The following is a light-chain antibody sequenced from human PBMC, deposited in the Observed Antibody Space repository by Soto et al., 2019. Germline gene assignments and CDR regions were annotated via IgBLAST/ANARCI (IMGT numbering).Light chain of an antibody. J-gene: IGLJ2*01. V-gene: IGLV2-23*02. Sequence: QSALTQPASVSGSPGQSITISCTGTSSDVGSYNLVSWYQQHPGKAPKPMIYEVSKRPSGVSNRFSGSKSGNTASLTISGIQAEDEADYYCCSSAGSSTLVFGGGTKLTVL. CDR2: EVS. CDR3: CSSAGSSTLV. CDR1: SSDVGSYNL.